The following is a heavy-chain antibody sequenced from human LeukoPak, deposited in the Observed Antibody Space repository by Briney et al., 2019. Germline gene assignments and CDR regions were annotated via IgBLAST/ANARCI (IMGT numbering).Heavy chain of an antibody. CDR1: GGSIISTSYY. CDR2: IFYSGST. D-gene: IGHD5-24*01. Sequence: SETLSLTCTVSGGSIISTSYYWSWLRQPPGKGREWIGNIFYSGSTYYNPSLKSRVTISVDTSKNNFSLKLSSMTAADTAVYYCARVTDGYNPWDYWGQGTLVTVSS. CDR3: ARVTDGYNPWDY. J-gene: IGHJ4*02. V-gene: IGHV4-39*07.